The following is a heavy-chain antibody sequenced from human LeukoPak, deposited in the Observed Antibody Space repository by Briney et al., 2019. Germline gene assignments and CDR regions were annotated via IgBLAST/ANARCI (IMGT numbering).Heavy chain of an antibody. CDR3: AKDQMATIRGYFDH. CDR2: ISASGGST. J-gene: IGHJ4*02. V-gene: IGHV3-23*01. D-gene: IGHD5-24*01. Sequence: GGSLRLSCAASGFPFSSYAMSWVRQAPGKGLEWVSAISASGGSTYYADSVKGRFTISRENSRNTLYLQMNSLRAEDTAIYYCAKDQMATIRGYFDHWGQGTLVTVSS. CDR1: GFPFSSYA.